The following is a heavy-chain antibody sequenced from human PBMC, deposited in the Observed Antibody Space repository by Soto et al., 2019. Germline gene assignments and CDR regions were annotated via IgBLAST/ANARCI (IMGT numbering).Heavy chain of an antibody. V-gene: IGHV4-59*06. CDR1: GDSVRNQY. D-gene: IGHD3-22*01. CDR3: AREQDYYDSSGYYLIDY. CDR2: IYYSGST. J-gene: IGHJ4*02. Sequence: SETLSLTCTVSGDSVRNQYWSWIRRPPERGLEWIGYIYYSGSTYYNPSLKSRVTISVDTSKNQFSLKLSSVTAADTAVYYCAREQDYYDSSGYYLIDYWGQGTLVTVSS.